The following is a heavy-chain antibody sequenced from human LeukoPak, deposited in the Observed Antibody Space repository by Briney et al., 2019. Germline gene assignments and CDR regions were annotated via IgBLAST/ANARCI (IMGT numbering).Heavy chain of an antibody. J-gene: IGHJ6*02. D-gene: IGHD2-15*01. V-gene: IGHV3-23*01. CDR2: ISGSGGST. CDR3: AREARCSGGSCPLYYGMDV. CDR1: GFTFSSYA. Sequence: GGSLRLSCAASGFTFSSYAMSWVRQAPGKGLEWVSAISGSGGSTYYADSVKGRFTISRDNSKNTLYLQMNSLRAEDTAVYYCAREARCSGGSCPLYYGMDVWGQGTTVTVSS.